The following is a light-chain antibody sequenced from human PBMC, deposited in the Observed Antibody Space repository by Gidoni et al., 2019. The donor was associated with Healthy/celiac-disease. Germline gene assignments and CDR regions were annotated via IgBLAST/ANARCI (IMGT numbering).Light chain of an antibody. J-gene: IGKJ4*01. CDR1: QSISSY. CDR3: QQSYRTPRT. CDR2: TAS. V-gene: IGKV1-39*01. Sequence: DIQMTQSPSSLSASVGDRVTITCRPSQSISSYVNWYQQKPGKAPKLLIYTASSVQSRGPTKFSGNGSGTDLTLTISRLQPEDVANYYYQQSYRTPRTFGEGTKVEIK.